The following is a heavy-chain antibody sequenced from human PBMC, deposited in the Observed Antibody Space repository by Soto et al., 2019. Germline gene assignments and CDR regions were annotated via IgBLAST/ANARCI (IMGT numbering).Heavy chain of an antibody. J-gene: IGHJ6*02. CDR1: GFSFSTYW. CDR3: ARGLKNSYGMDV. CDR2: VKSDGSN. Sequence: EVQLVESGGGLVQPGGSLRLSCAASGFSFSTYWMHWVRQIPGKGLEWVSRVKSDGSNYYADPVKGRFTIPRDNAWNTVYLQMDRMRAEDTALYYCARGLKNSYGMDVWGQGTTVTVSS. V-gene: IGHV3-74*01.